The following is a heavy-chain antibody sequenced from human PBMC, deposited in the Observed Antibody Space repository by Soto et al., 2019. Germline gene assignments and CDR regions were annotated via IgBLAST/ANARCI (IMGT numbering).Heavy chain of an antibody. CDR3: ARRARPDFYYMDV. V-gene: IGHV3-64*01. Sequence: TPGKGLEYVSGISSNGVGTYYANSVQGRFTISRDNSKNTVYLQMGSLRPEDMSVYYCARRARPDFYYMDVWGKGTTVSVSS. CDR2: ISSNGVGT. J-gene: IGHJ6*03. D-gene: IGHD6-6*01.